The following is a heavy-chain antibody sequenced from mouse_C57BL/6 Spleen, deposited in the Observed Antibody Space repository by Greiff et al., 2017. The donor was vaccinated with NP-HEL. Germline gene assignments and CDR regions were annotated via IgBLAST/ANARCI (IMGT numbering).Heavy chain of an antibody. CDR1: GFTFSDYG. Sequence: EVKLMESGGGLVKPGGSLKLSCAASGFTFSDYGMHWVRQAPEKGLEWVAYISSGSSTIYYADTVKGRFTISRDNAKNTLFLQMTSLRSEDTAMYYCARPYYYGSSYDYYAMDYWGQGTSVTVSS. J-gene: IGHJ4*01. V-gene: IGHV5-17*01. CDR2: ISSGSSTI. CDR3: ARPYYYGSSYDYYAMDY. D-gene: IGHD1-1*01.